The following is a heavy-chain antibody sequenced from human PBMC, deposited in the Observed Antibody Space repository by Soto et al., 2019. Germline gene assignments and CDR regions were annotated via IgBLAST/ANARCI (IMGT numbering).Heavy chain of an antibody. V-gene: IGHV1-46*01. CDR3: ARDWPDTYCGGDCPLGYYYHGMDV. CDR2: LNPTAGRT. CDR1: GYSFTTYL. Sequence: QVQLVQSAAEVRKPGASVKVSCRTSGYSFTTYLMHWVRQAPGQGLEWMGILNPTAGRTSYSEKFQGRVSMTADMSTTTVYLELSSLKSEDTAVYFCARDWPDTYCGGDCPLGYYYHGMDVWGQGTAVTVSS. J-gene: IGHJ6*02. D-gene: IGHD2-21*02.